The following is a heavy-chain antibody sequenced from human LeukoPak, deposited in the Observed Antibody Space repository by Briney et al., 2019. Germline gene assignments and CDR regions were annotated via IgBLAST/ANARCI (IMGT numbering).Heavy chain of an antibody. CDR2: ISAYNGNT. CDR1: GYTFTGYY. V-gene: IGHV1-18*04. D-gene: IGHD2-2*01. CDR3: ARDGVVPAITVDY. Sequence: ASVKVSCKASGYTFTGYYMHWVRQAPGQGLEWMGWISAYNGNTNYAQKLQGRVTMTTDTSTGTAYMELRSLRSDDTAVYYCARDGVVPAITVDYWGQGTLVTVSS. J-gene: IGHJ4*02.